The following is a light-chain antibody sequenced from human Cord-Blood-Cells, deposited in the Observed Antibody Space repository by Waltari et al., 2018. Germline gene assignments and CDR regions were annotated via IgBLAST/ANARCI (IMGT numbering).Light chain of an antibody. CDR3: QQRSNWPIT. V-gene: IGKV3-11*01. CDR1: QSVSSY. CDR2: DAS. Sequence: EIVLTQSPATLSLSPGERATLSCRASQSVSSYLAWYQQKPGQAPRLLIYDASNRATSIPARFSGSGSGTDFTLTIISLEPEDFAVYYCQQRSNWPITFGQGTRLEIK. J-gene: IGKJ5*01.